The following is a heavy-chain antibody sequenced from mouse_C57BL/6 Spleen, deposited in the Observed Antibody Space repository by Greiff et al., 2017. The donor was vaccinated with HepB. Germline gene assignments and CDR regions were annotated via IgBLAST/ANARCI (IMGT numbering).Heavy chain of an antibody. CDR2: IYPGNSDT. Sequence: VQLQQSGTVLARPGASVKMSCKTSGYTFTSYWMHWVKQRPGQGLEWIGAIYPGNSDTSYNQKFKGKAKLTAVTSASTAYMELSSLTNEDYAVYYCTREGGSSMEWFAYWGKGTLVTVSA. D-gene: IGHD1-1*01. J-gene: IGHJ3*01. V-gene: IGHV1-5*01. CDR1: GYTFTSYW. CDR3: TREGGSSMEWFAY.